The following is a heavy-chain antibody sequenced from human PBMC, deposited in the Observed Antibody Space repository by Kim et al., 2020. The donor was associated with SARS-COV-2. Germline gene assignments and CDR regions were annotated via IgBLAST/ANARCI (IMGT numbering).Heavy chain of an antibody. Sequence: GGSLRLSCAASGFTFSSYSMNWVRQAPGKGLEWVSYISSSSSTIYYADSVKGRFTISRDNAKNSLYLQMNSLRDEDTAVYYCASQLGDSFHYYYYGMDAGAKGPRSPSP. CDR3: ASQLGDSFHYYYYGMDA. V-gene: IGHV3-48*02. CDR1: GFTFSSYS. J-gene: IGHJ6*02. CDR2: ISSSSSTI. D-gene: IGHD5-18*01.